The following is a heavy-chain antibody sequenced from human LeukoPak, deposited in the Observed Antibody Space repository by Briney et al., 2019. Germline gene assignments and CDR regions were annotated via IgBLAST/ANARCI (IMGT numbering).Heavy chain of an antibody. CDR1: GFTFSGFA. V-gene: IGHV3-9*03. CDR3: AKDAGRLGHYYYYMDV. Sequence: GGSLRLSCAASGFTFSGFAMHWVRQAPGKGLEWVSGITWNSGNIDYADSVKGRFTISRDNAKNSLYLQMNSLRADDMALYFCAKDAGRLGHYYYYMDVWGKGTTVTVSS. D-gene: IGHD3-16*01. CDR2: ITWNSGNI. J-gene: IGHJ6*03.